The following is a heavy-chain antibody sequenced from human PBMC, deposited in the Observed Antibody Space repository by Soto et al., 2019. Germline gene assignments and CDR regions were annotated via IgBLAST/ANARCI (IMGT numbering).Heavy chain of an antibody. D-gene: IGHD6-13*01. CDR2: ISGNSGYI. Sequence: EVKVVESGGDLVQPGRSLRLSCAASGFTFNNHAMHWVRQVPGKGLEWVSGISGNSGYIGYADSVKGRFTISRDNAKNSLYLQMNRLRAEDTALYHCAKDISSSWYFNGMDVWGQGTTVTVSS. V-gene: IGHV3-9*01. CDR1: GFTFNNHA. J-gene: IGHJ6*02. CDR3: AKDISSSWYFNGMDV.